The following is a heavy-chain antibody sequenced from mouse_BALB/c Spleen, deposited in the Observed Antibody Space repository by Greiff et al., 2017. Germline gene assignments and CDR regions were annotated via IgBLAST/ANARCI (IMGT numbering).Heavy chain of an antibody. CDR2: ISSGGSYT. CDR3: TRDPDY. V-gene: IGHV5-6-4*01. J-gene: IGHJ2*01. Sequence: EVQRVESGGGLVKPGGSLKLSCAASGLTFSSYTMSWVRQTPEKRLEWVATISSGGSYTYYPDSVKGRFTISRDNAKNTLYLQMSSLKSEDTAMYYCTRDPDYWGQGTTLTVSS. CDR1: GLTFSSYT.